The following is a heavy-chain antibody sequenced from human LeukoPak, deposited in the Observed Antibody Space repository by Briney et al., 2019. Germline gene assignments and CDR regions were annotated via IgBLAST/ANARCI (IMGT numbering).Heavy chain of an antibody. V-gene: IGHV3-33*01. CDR2: IWYDGSKK. CDR1: GFTFSSYG. CDR3: ARARMGSSGWSLRAHYYYYGMDV. J-gene: IGHJ6*02. Sequence: GGSLRLSCAASGFTFSSYGMHWVRQAPGKGQEWVAVIWYDGSKKYYADSVKGRFTISRDNSKNTLYLQMNSLRAEDTAVYYCARARMGSSGWSLRAHYYYYGMDVWGQGTTVTVSS. D-gene: IGHD6-19*01.